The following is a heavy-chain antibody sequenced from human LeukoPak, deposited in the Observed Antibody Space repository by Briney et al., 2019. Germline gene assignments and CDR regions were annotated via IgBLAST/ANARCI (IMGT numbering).Heavy chain of an antibody. CDR2: ISGSGGST. J-gene: IGHJ4*02. CDR3: APDFWSGYAFDY. D-gene: IGHD3-3*01. Sequence: GGSLRLSCAASGFTFSSYAMSWVSEAPGKGLEWVSAISGSGGSTYYADSVKGRFTISRENSKNTLYLQINSLRAEDTAVYYCAPDFWSGYAFDYWGQGTLVTVSS. CDR1: GFTFSSYA. V-gene: IGHV3-23*01.